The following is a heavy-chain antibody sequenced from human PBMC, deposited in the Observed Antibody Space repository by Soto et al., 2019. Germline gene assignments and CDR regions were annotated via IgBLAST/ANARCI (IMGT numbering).Heavy chain of an antibody. V-gene: IGHV3-48*02. D-gene: IGHD2-21*02. J-gene: IGHJ5*02. CDR1: GFTFSSYS. CDR2: ISSSSSTI. Sequence: PGGSLRLSCAASGFTFSSYSMNWVRQAPGKGLEWVSYISSSSSTIYYADSVKGRFTISRDNAKNSLYLQMNSLRDEDTAVYYCASLIVVVTANWFDPWGQGTLVTVSS. CDR3: ASLIVVVTANWFDP.